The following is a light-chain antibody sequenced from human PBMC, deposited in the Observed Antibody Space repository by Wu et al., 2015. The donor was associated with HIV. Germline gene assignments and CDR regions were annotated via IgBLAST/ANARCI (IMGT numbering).Light chain of an antibody. V-gene: IGKV3-15*01. Sequence: EVVLTQSPGTLSLSPGERATLSCRSSQTVTSGYLAWYQHKPGQPPRLLIYDASTRATGFPARFSGGGSGTEFTLTISTLQSGDVAVYYCQQYNDWPQTFGQGTKVEI. CDR2: DAS. J-gene: IGKJ1*01. CDR1: QTVTSGY. CDR3: QQYNDWPQT.